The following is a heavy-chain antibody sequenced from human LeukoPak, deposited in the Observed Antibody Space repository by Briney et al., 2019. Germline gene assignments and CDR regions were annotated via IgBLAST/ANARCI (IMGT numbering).Heavy chain of an antibody. CDR3: ATQYGDYPRTAFDI. Sequence: GGSLRLSCAASGFTVSSYYMSWVRQAPGKGLEWVSVIYSDGSTYYADSVKGRFTISRDNSKNTLYLQMNSLRAEDTAVYYCATQYGDYPRTAFDIWGQGTMVTVSS. CDR1: GFTVSSYY. CDR2: IYSDGST. D-gene: IGHD4-17*01. V-gene: IGHV3-53*01. J-gene: IGHJ3*02.